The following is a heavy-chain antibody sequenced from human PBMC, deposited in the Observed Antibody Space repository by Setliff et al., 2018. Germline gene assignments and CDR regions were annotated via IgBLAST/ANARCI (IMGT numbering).Heavy chain of an antibody. D-gene: IGHD2-15*01. CDR3: AREAKRNVVVVVAATPVY. J-gene: IGHJ4*02. V-gene: IGHV1-46*01. CDR1: GYTFTSYY. Sequence: ASVKVSCKASGYTFTSYYMHWVRQAPGQGLEWMGIINPSGGSTSYAQKFQGRVTMTRDTSTSTVYMELSSKRSEDTAVYYCAREAKRNVVVVVAATPVYWGQGTLVTFSS. CDR2: INPSGGST.